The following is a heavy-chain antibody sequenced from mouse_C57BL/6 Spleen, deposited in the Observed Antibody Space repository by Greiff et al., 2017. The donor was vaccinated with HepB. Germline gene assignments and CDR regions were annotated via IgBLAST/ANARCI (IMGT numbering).Heavy chain of an antibody. V-gene: IGHV10-3*01. CDR3: VSEFDDDYDAYYFDY. D-gene: IGHD2-4*01. CDR2: IRSKSSNYAT. J-gene: IGHJ2*01. CDR1: GFTFNTYD. Sequence: EVKVIESGGGLVQPKGSLKLSCAASGFTFNTYDMHWVRQAPGKGLEWVARIRSKSSNYATYYADSVKDRFTISRADSQSMLYLQMNNLKPEDTAMYYCVSEFDDDYDAYYFDYWGQGTTLTVSS.